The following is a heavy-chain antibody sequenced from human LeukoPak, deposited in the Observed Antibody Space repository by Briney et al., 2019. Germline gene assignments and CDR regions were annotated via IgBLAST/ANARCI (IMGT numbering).Heavy chain of an antibody. CDR1: GGSISSSSYY. CDR3: ARLGVVRGDMGY. CDR2: IYYSGST. D-gene: IGHD3-10*01. J-gene: IGHJ4*02. V-gene: IGHV4-39*01. Sequence: SETLSLTCTVSGGSISSSSYYWGWIRQPPGKGLEWIGSIYYSGSTYYNPSLKSRVTISVDTSKNQFSLKLSSVTAADTAVYYCARLGVVRGDMGYWGQGTLVTVSS.